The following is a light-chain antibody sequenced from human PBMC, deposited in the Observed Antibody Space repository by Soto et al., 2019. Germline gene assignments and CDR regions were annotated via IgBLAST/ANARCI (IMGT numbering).Light chain of an antibody. J-gene: IGKJ1*01. V-gene: IGKV3-20*01. Sequence: EIVLTQSPGTLSFSPGARPTLSCRCSQRVSSSFLSWYQHKVGQAPRLLIYGASSRATGIPYRFSGSGSGTDFTLTISSLEPEDFAVYHCQQYGSSPPTFGQGTKVDIK. CDR2: GAS. CDR3: QQYGSSPPT. CDR1: QRVSSSF.